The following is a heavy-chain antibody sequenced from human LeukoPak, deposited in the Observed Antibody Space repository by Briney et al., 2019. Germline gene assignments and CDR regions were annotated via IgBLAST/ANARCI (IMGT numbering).Heavy chain of an antibody. V-gene: IGHV1-2*02. J-gene: IGHJ3*02. CDR2: INPNSGGT. CDR3: AADPYYYDTDAFDI. Sequence: ASVKVSCKASGYTFTGYYMHWVRQAPGQGLGWMGWINPNSGGTNYAQKFQGRVTMTRDTSISTAYMELSRLRSDDTAVYYCAADPYYYDTDAFDIWGQGTMVTVSS. CDR1: GYTFTGYY. D-gene: IGHD3-22*01.